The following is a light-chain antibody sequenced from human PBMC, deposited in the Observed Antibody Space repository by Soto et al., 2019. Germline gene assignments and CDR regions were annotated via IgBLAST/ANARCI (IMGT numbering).Light chain of an antibody. Sequence: SYELTQPPSVSVSPGRTARIACSGDMLTRKYAYWYQQKSGQPPVLVIYEDNKRPSGIPERFSGSTSGTTATLTISRAQVEDEADYYCYSRDSSGDERVFGGGTKLTVL. J-gene: IGLJ2*01. V-gene: IGLV3-10*01. CDR1: MLTRKY. CDR2: EDN. CDR3: YSRDSSGDERV.